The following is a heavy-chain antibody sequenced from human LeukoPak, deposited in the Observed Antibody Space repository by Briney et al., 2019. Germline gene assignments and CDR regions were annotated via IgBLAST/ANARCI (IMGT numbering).Heavy chain of an antibody. Sequence: XSAISGSGGSTYYADSVKGRFTISRDNSKNTLYLQMNSLRAEDTAVYYCAKVAAPPYFDYWGQGTLVTVSS. J-gene: IGHJ4*02. D-gene: IGHD6-19*01. V-gene: IGHV3-23*01. CDR2: ISGSGGST. CDR3: AKVAAPPYFDY.